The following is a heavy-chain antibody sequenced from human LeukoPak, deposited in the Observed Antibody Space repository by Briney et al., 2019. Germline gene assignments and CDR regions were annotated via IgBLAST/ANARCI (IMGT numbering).Heavy chain of an antibody. Sequence: GGSLRLSCAASGFTFNTFHMNWVRQAPGKGLEWVSSITSSGTYITYADSVQGRFTISRDNAKNPLYLQVNSLRVDDTALYYCARASGGWDLDYWGHGTLVTVSS. D-gene: IGHD1-26*01. V-gene: IGHV3-21*06. CDR3: ARASGGWDLDY. J-gene: IGHJ4*01. CDR2: ITSSGTYI. CDR1: GFTFNTFH.